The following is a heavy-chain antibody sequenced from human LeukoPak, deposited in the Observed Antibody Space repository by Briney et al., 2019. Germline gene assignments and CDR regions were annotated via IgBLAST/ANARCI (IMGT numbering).Heavy chain of an antibody. Sequence: ASVKVSCKASGGTFSSYAISWVRQAPGQGLEWMGGIIPIFGTANYAQKFQGRVTITADKSTSTAYMELSSLRSEDTAVYYCARDPQDYGDYVFDYWGQGTLVTVSS. D-gene: IGHD4-17*01. V-gene: IGHV1-69*06. CDR2: IIPIFGTA. CDR3: ARDPQDYGDYVFDY. J-gene: IGHJ4*02. CDR1: GGTFSSYA.